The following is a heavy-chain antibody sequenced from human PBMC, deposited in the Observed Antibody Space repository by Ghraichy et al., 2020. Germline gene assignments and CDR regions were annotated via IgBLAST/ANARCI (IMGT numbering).Heavy chain of an antibody. V-gene: IGHV1-24*01. D-gene: IGHD3-22*01. CDR2: FDPEDGET. Sequence: ASVKVSCKVSGYTLTELSMHWVRQAPGKGLEWMGGFDPEDGETIYAQKFQGRVTMTEDTSTDTAYMELSSLRSEDTAVYYCATASVHSSGYFGDFDYWGQGTLVTVSS. CDR1: GYTLTELS. J-gene: IGHJ4*02. CDR3: ATASVHSSGYFGDFDY.